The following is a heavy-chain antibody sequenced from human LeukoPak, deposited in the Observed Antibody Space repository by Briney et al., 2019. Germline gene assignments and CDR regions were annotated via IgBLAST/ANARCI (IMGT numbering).Heavy chain of an antibody. J-gene: IGHJ4*02. CDR1: GGSIRNYY. CDR2: IYYSGST. D-gene: IGHD3-22*01. V-gene: IGHV4-59*12. Sequence: PSETLSLTCTVSGGSIRNYYWSWIRQPPGKGLEWTGYIYYSGSTNYNPSLKSRVTISVDTSKNQFSLKLSSVTAADTAVYYCAREGDYYDTSGTLDYWGQGTLVTVSS. CDR3: AREGDYYDTSGTLDY.